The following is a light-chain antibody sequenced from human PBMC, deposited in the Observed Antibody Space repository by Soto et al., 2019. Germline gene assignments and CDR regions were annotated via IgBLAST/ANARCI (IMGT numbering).Light chain of an antibody. CDR2: GAS. CDR3: QQYDKWPRT. J-gene: IGKJ1*01. Sequence: EKVMTQSPATLSVSPGERATLSCRASQSVSSNLAWYQQKPGQAPRLLIYGASSRATDIPGRFSGSGSGTEFTLTISSLQSEDFAVYYCQQYDKWPRTFGQGTKVDIK. CDR1: QSVSSN. V-gene: IGKV3-15*01.